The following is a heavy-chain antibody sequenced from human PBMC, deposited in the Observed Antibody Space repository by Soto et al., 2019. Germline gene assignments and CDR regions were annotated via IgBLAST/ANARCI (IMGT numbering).Heavy chain of an antibody. D-gene: IGHD2-2*01. CDR3: ARRVGSSWRDFDN. J-gene: IGHJ4*02. CDR2: IFPSGSDT. V-gene: IGHV5-51*01. Sequence: GESLKISCRGSGYSFNSYWIAWVRQMPGKGLERMGIIFPSGSDTRYSQSFRGQVTISADRSITTAHLQWTSLTASASALHYCARRVGSSWRDFDNWGQGTLVTVSS. CDR1: GYSFNSYW.